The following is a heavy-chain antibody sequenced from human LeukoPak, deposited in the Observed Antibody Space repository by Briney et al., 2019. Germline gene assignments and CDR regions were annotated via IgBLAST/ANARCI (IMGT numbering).Heavy chain of an antibody. J-gene: IGHJ4*02. Sequence: AGGSLRLSCAASGFTFSSYAMSWVRQAPGKGLEWVSAISGSGGSTYYADSVKGRFTISRDNSKNTLYLQMNSLRAEDTAVYYCAKDKGFSGGGSFDYWGQGTLVTVSS. V-gene: IGHV3-23*01. CDR2: ISGSGGST. CDR1: GFTFSSYA. D-gene: IGHD3-16*01. CDR3: AKDKGFSGGGSFDY.